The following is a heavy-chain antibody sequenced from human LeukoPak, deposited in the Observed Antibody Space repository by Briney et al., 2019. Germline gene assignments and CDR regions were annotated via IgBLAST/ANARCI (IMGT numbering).Heavy chain of an antibody. D-gene: IGHD3-10*01. Sequence: PGRSLRLSCAASGFTFSTYGMHWVRQAPGEGLEWVAVIWYDGSIEYYADSVKGRFTISRDNSKNTLYLQMNSLRAEDTGVYYCAGAVGPYDYWGQGTLVTVSS. V-gene: IGHV3-33*01. CDR3: AGAVGPYDY. CDR1: GFTFSTYG. CDR2: IWYDGSIE. J-gene: IGHJ4*02.